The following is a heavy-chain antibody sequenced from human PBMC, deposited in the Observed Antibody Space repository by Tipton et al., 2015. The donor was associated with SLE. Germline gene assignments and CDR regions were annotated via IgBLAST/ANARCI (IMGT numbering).Heavy chain of an antibody. D-gene: IGHD6-13*01. CDR1: GGSISSSSYY. Sequence: TLSLTCTVSGGSISSSSYYWGWIRQPPGTGLEWIGGIYYSGSTHYNPSLKSRVTISVDTSKNQFSLKLSSVTAADTAVYYCAGGYRSNRSPPSFGYWGQGTPVTVSP. CDR3: AGGYRSNRSPPSFGY. V-gene: IGHV4-39*07. J-gene: IGHJ4*02. CDR2: IYYSGST.